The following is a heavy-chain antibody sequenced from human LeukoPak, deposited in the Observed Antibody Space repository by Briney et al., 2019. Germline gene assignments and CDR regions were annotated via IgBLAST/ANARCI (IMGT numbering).Heavy chain of an antibody. D-gene: IGHD2-21*02. CDR2: IYDSGGT. Sequence: SETLSLTCAVYGGSFSGYYWSWIRQPPGKGLEWIGYIYDSGGTNYNPSLKSRVTISADTSKNQFSLKLSSVTAADTAVYYCARHRGGDKLNFDYWGQGTLVTVSS. V-gene: IGHV4-59*08. CDR3: ARHRGGDKLNFDY. J-gene: IGHJ4*02. CDR1: GGSFSGYY.